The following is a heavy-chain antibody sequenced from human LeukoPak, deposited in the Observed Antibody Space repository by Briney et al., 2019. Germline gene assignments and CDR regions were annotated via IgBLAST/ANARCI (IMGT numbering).Heavy chain of an antibody. V-gene: IGHV3-30*03. Sequence: PGRSLRLSCADSGFTLSAYGMHWVRQAPGKGLEWVALISYDGCKKYYADSVKGRFTISRDNSKNTLYLQMNSLRAEDTAVYYCARGVDYSSGRSLDYWGQGTLVTVSS. CDR2: ISYDGCKK. CDR3: ARGVDYSSGRSLDY. J-gene: IGHJ4*02. CDR1: GFTLSAYG. D-gene: IGHD6-19*01.